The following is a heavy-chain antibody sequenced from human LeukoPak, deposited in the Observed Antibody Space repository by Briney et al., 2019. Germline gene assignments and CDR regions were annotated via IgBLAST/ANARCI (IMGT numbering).Heavy chain of an antibody. CDR2: IYYSGST. J-gene: IGHJ3*01. V-gene: IGHV4-59*01. CDR3: ARSRGYSGYAYDACDL. CDR1: GGSISSYY. D-gene: IGHD5-12*01. Sequence: SETLSLTCTVSGGSISSYYWSWIRQPPGKGLEWIGYIYYSGSTNYNPSLKSRVTISVDTSKNQFSLKLSSVTAADTAVYYCARSRGYSGYAYDACDLWGQGTMVTVSS.